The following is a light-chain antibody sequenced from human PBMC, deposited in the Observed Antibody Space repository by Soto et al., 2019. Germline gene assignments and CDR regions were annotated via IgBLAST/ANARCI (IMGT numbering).Light chain of an antibody. V-gene: IGLV2-8*01. Sequence: QSALTQPPSASGSPGQSVTISCTGTSSDVGGYNYVSWYQQHPGKAPKLMIYEVSKRPSGVPDRFSGSKSGNTASLTVSGLQAEDEADYYCSSYAGCIPYVFGTGTKVTVL. CDR2: EVS. CDR3: SSYAGCIPYV. J-gene: IGLJ1*01. CDR1: SSDVGGYNY.